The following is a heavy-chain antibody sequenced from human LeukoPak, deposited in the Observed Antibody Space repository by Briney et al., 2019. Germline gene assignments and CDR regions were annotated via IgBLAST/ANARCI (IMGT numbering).Heavy chain of an antibody. CDR2: IYYSGTT. CDR3: ARVYSSTHNWFDT. J-gene: IGHJ5*02. CDR1: GDSISTTSYF. D-gene: IGHD6-19*01. V-gene: IGHV4-39*07. Sequence: PSETLSLTCTVSGDSISTTSYFWAWIRQPPGEGLEWIGSIYYSGTTYFNSSLKSRVTISVERSKNHFSLKLSSLTVADTARYYCARVYSSTHNWFDTWGQGIQVTVSS.